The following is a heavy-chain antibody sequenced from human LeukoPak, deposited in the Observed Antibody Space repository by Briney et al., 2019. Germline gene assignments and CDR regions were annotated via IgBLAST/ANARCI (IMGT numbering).Heavy chain of an antibody. CDR1: GFSVSTSGVG. V-gene: IGHV2-5*02. CDR2: IYWDDDK. J-gene: IGHJ4*02. Sequence: ESAPTLANPTQTLTLTCTFSGFSVSTSGVGVGWIRQPPGRALEWLALIYWDDDKRYSPTLKSRLTITKDTSKIQVVLTMTNMDPVDTATYYCARYAKGGVVTAMGVDYWGQGSLVTVS. CDR3: ARYAKGGVVTAMGVDY. D-gene: IGHD2-21*02.